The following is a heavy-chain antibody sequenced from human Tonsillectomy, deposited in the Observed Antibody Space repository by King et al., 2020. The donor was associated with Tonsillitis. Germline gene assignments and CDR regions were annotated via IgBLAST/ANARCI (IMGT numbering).Heavy chain of an antibody. CDR1: GGTFSSYA. V-gene: IGHV1-69*01. CDR3: ARERKTYGYFDY. D-gene: IGHD1-14*01. Sequence: VQLVESGAEVKKPGSSVKVSCKASGGTFSSYAISWVRQAPGQGLEWMGGIIPIFGTTNYAQKFQGRVTITADESTSTAYVELSSLISEDTAVYYCARERKTYGYFDYWGQGTLVTVSS. CDR2: IIPIFGTT. J-gene: IGHJ4*02.